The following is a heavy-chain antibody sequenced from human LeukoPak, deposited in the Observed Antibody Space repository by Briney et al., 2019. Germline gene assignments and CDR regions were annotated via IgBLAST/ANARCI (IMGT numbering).Heavy chain of an antibody. V-gene: IGHV4-34*01. CDR3: ARGTVTTIY. CDR1: GGSFSGYY. CDR2: INHSGST. Sequence: SETLSLTCAVSGGSFSGYYWSWIRQPPGKGLEWIGEINHSGSTNYNPSLKSRVTISVDTSKNQFSLKLSSVTAADTAVYYCARGTVTTIYWGQGTLVTVSS. J-gene: IGHJ4*02. D-gene: IGHD4-17*01.